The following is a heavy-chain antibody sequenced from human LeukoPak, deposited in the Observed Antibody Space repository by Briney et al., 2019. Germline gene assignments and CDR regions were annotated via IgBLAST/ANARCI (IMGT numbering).Heavy chain of an antibody. CDR1: GFIFSQYS. V-gene: IGHV3-48*01. CDR3: ARDAGNSGYGCDL. J-gene: IGHJ5*02. D-gene: IGHD5-12*01. Sequence: GGSLRLSCAASGFIFSQYSMNWVRQAPGRGLEWVSHIRSSSETFYADSVKGRFTISRDNARNSLYLQMNNLRGEDAAIYYCARDAGNSGYGCDLWGQGTLVTVSS. CDR2: IRSSSET.